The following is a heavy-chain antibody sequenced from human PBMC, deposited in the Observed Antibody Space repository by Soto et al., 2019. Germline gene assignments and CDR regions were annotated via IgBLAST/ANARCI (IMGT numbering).Heavy chain of an antibody. D-gene: IGHD2-21*01. CDR1: GGSISSTNW. CDR2: IYHNGSP. Sequence: QVQLRQSGPGLVKTSGTLSLTCVVSGGSISSTNWWTWVRQPPGKRLEWIGEIYHNGSPTYSPSLRVRATISVDKSNNQFSLRLRSVTAADTAVYYCATLPPRIVVSLLPIPTWGQGILVTVSS. V-gene: IGHV4-4*02. CDR3: ATLPPRIVVSLLPIPT. J-gene: IGHJ5*02.